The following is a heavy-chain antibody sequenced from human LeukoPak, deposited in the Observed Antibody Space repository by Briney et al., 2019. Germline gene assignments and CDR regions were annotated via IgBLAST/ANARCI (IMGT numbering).Heavy chain of an antibody. CDR1: GFTFSSYS. J-gene: IGHJ4*02. D-gene: IGHD2-2*01. V-gene: IGHV3-48*01. CDR3: AREARDWSSTSCPFYY. Sequence: TGGSLRLSCAASGFTFSSYSMNWVRQAPGKGLEWVSYISNSSSTIYYADSVKGRFTISRDNAKNSLYLQMNSLRAEDTAVYYCAREARDWSSTSCPFYYWGQGTLVTVSS. CDR2: ISNSSSTI.